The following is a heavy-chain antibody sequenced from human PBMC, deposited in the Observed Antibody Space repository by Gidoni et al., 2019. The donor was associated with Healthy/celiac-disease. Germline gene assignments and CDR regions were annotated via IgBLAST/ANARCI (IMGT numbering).Heavy chain of an antibody. CDR2: IYTSGST. CDR3: ARLSYYGSGSPPLYYYYGMDV. J-gene: IGHJ6*02. Sequence: QVQLQESGPGLVKPSETLSLTCTVSGGSISSYYWIWIRQPAGKGLEWIGRIYTSGSTNYNPSLKSRVTMSVDTSKNQFSLKLSSVTAADTAVYYCARLSYYGSGSPPLYYYYGMDVWGQGTTVTVSS. D-gene: IGHD3-10*01. CDR1: GGSISSYY. V-gene: IGHV4-4*07.